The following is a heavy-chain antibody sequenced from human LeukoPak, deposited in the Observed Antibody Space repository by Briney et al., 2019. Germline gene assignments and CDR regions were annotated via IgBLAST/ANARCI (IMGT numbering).Heavy chain of an antibody. Sequence: SETLSLTCAVSGVSFNDYYWSWVRLSPGKGLEWIGEINHSGYTNDSPSLKSRVTISIDTSRKQFSLNLRSVTVADTAVYYCTRMTTGHDYWGQGTLVTVSS. CDR1: GVSFNDYY. J-gene: IGHJ4*02. CDR2: INHSGYT. D-gene: IGHD1-14*01. CDR3: TRMTTGHDY. V-gene: IGHV4-34*01.